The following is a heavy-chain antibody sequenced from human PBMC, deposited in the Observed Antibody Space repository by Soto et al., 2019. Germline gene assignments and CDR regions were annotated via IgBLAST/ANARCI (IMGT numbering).Heavy chain of an antibody. Sequence: GGSLRLSCAASGFTFSAYNMNWVRRPPGKGLEWVSSITSSSSSIYYADSLKGRFTISRDNAKNSLYLQMNSLRAEDTAVYYCASHYGDNGWFDPSGQGTLVTVSS. D-gene: IGHD4-17*01. V-gene: IGHV3-21*06. J-gene: IGHJ5*02. CDR1: GFTFSAYN. CDR3: ASHYGDNGWFDP. CDR2: ITSSSSSI.